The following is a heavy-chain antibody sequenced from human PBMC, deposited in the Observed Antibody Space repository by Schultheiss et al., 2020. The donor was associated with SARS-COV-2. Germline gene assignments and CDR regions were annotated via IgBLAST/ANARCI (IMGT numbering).Heavy chain of an antibody. CDR1: GGSISSSSYY. V-gene: IGHV4-39*01. CDR3: AIVPFWSGYSHVDY. D-gene: IGHD3-3*01. Sequence: SETLSLTCTVSGGSISSSSYYWGWIRQPPGKGLEWIGSIYYSGSTYYNPSLKSRVTISVDTSKNQFSLKLSSVTAADTAVYYCAIVPFWSGYSHVDYWGQGTLVTVSS. J-gene: IGHJ4*02. CDR2: IYYSGST.